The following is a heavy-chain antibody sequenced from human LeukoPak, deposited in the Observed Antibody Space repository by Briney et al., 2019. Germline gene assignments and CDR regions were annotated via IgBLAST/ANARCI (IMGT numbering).Heavy chain of an antibody. CDR3: ARESGSGWYGH. Sequence: ASVKVSCKASGYTFTGYYMHWVRQAPGQGLEWMGWINPNSGGTNYAQKFQGRVTMTRDTSISKAYMELSRLRSDDTAVYCCARESGSGWYGHWGQGTLVTVSS. V-gene: IGHV1-2*02. D-gene: IGHD6-19*01. J-gene: IGHJ5*02. CDR2: INPNSGGT. CDR1: GYTFTGYY.